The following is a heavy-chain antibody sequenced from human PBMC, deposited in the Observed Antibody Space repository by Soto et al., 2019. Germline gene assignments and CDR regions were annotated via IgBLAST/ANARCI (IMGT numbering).Heavy chain of an antibody. CDR1: GGSVSTSSYY. Sequence: SETLSLTCTVSGGSVSTSSYYWGWIRQPPGRGLEWIGTVYYTGSTYYNPSLNNRVTISVDSSRNQFSLKLNSVTAADTAVYYCARMNYYDTSGYPFDYWGQGMMVTVSS. V-gene: IGHV4-39*01. J-gene: IGHJ4*02. CDR3: ARMNYYDTSGYPFDY. D-gene: IGHD3-22*01. CDR2: VYYTGST.